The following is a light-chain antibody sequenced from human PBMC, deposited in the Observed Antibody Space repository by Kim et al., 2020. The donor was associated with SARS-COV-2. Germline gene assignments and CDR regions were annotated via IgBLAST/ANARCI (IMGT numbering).Light chain of an antibody. V-gene: IGKV3-20*01. CDR2: DIA. Sequence: PGERGTRPCRACQSFTGRNVAWDQQKPGQAPRLLICDIASRATCIPDRFGGSGSGTDCTLTISRLEPEDFAVYYCQQHDSSPLTFGGGTKVDIK. CDR1: QSFTGRN. J-gene: IGKJ4*01. CDR3: QQHDSSPLT.